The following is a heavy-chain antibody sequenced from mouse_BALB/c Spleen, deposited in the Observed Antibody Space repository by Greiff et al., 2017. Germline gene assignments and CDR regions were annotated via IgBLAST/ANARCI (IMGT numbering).Heavy chain of an antibody. CDR2: ISSGGSYT. J-gene: IGHJ2*01. CDR3: ARRDYGSSYEDY. CDR1: GFTFSSYA. Sequence: EVKVVESGGGLVKPGGSLKLSCAASGFTFSSYAMSWVRQTPEKRLEWVATISSGGSYTYYPDSVKGRFTISRDNAKNTLYLQMSSLRSEDTAMYYCARRDYGSSYEDYWGQGTTLTVSS. V-gene: IGHV5-9-3*01. D-gene: IGHD1-1*01.